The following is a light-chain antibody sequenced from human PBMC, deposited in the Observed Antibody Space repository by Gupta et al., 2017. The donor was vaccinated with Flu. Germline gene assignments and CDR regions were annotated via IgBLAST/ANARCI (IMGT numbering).Light chain of an antibody. CDR1: KLGDKY. CDR3: QAWDSSTAAYV. J-gene: IGLJ1*01. V-gene: IGLV3-1*01. CDR2: QDS. Sequence: SYELTQPPSVSVSPGQTASITCYGDKLGDKYACWYQQKPGHSPVLVIYQDSRRPSGIPERFSGSNSGNTATLTIIGTQARDEADYYCQAWDSSTAAYVFGTGTKVTVL.